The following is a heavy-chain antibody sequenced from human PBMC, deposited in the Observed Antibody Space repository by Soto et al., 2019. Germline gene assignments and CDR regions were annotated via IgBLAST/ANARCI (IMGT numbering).Heavy chain of an antibody. V-gene: IGHV4-4*02. CDR2: IYRTGST. J-gene: IGHJ4*02. D-gene: IGHD1-7*01. CDR3: ASRDPGTSVDY. CDR1: GGSFTSNNW. Sequence: SETLSLTCAVSGGSFTSNNWWSWVRQPPGQGLEWIGEIYRTGSTNYNPSLKSRVTISLDKSENQFSLKVTSLTAADTSVYYCASRDPGTSVDYWGQGTLVTVSS.